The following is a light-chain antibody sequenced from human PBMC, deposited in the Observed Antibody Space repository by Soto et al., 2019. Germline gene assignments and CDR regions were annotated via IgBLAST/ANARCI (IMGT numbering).Light chain of an antibody. J-gene: IGKJ5*01. CDR1: QSVSSSY. Sequence: EIVLTQSPGTLSLSPGERATLSCRASQSVSSSYLAWYQQKPGQAPRLLIYGASSRATGIPDRFSGSGSGTDFTLTISRLEPEDFALYYCQQYRSSLITCGQGTRLEIK. CDR2: GAS. V-gene: IGKV3-20*01. CDR3: QQYRSSLIT.